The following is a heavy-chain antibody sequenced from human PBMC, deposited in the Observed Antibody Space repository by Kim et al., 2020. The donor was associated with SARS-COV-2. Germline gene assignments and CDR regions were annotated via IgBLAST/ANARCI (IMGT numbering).Heavy chain of an antibody. CDR1: GFTFSSYS. J-gene: IGHJ3*02. V-gene: IGHV3-21*01. CDR2: ISSSSSYI. Sequence: GGSLRLSCAASGFTFSSYSMNWVRQAPGKGLEWVSSISSSSSYIYYADSVKGRFTISRDNAKNSLYLQMNSLRAEDTAVYYCARGDSGYTIVVDASDIWGERRMVTVSS. CDR3: ARGDSGYTIVVDASDI. D-gene: IGHD5-12*01.